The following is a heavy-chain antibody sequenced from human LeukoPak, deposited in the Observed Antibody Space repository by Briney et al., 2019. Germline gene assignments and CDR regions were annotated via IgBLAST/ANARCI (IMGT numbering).Heavy chain of an antibody. CDR1: GGTFSSYA. Sequence: SVTVSCKASGGTFSSYAISWVRQAPGQGLEWMGGIIPIFGTANYAQKFQGRVTITTDESTSTAYMELSSLRSEDTAVYYCAGSRDGYNFVFYYFDYWGQGTLVTVSS. J-gene: IGHJ4*02. CDR2: IIPIFGTA. D-gene: IGHD5-24*01. V-gene: IGHV1-69*05. CDR3: AGSRDGYNFVFYYFDY.